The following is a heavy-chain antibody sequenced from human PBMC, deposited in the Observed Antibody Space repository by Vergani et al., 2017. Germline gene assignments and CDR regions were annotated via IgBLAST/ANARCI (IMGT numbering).Heavy chain of an antibody. CDR3: ARDGRIVTIFGVVTYYMYA. J-gene: IGHJ6*03. D-gene: IGHD3-3*01. Sequence: QVQLVESGGGVVQPGRSLRLSCAASGFTFSSYAMHWVRQAPGKGLEWVAVISYDGSNKYYADSVKGRFTISRDNSKNTLYLQMNSLRAEDTAVYYCARDGRIVTIFGVVTYYMYAWGKGP. CDR1: GFTFSSYA. CDR2: ISYDGSNK. V-gene: IGHV3-30-3*01.